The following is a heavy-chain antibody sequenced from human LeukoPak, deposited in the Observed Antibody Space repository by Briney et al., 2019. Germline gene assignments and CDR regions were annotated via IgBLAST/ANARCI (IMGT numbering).Heavy chain of an antibody. V-gene: IGHV4-59*11. CDR2: IYYSGST. CDR3: ARDQRCSSTSCYWFDP. CDR1: GGSISSHY. D-gene: IGHD2-2*01. Sequence: SETLSLTCTVSGGSISSHYWSWIRQPPGKGLEWIGYIYYSGSTNYNPSLKSRDTISVDTSKNQFSLKLSSVTAADTAVYYCARDQRCSSTSCYWFDPWGQGTLVTVSS. J-gene: IGHJ5*02.